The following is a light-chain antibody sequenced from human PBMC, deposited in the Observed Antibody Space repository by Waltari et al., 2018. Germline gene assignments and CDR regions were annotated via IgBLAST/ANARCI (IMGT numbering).Light chain of an antibody. CDR3: RQSYSSPPT. Sequence: DIQMTQSQSSLSASVGARVTITCRARQSISSYLNWYQQKPGKAPKLLIYAASSLQSGVPSRFSGSGSGTDFTLTISSLQPEDFATYYCRQSYSSPPTFGQGTKVGLK. J-gene: IGKJ1*01. CDR1: QSISSY. CDR2: AAS. V-gene: IGKV1-39*01.